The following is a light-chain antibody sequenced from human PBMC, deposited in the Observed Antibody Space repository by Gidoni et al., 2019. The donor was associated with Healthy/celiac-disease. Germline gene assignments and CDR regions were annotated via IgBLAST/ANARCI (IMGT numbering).Light chain of an antibody. CDR3: QQYNSYSRT. CDR1: QSISSW. Sequence: DIQMTQSPSTLSASVGDRVTITCRASQSISSWLDWYQQKPGKAPKLLIYKASSLESGVPSRFSGSGSGTEFTLTISSLQPDDFATYYCQQYNSYSRTFGPGTKVDIK. V-gene: IGKV1-5*03. CDR2: KAS. J-gene: IGKJ3*01.